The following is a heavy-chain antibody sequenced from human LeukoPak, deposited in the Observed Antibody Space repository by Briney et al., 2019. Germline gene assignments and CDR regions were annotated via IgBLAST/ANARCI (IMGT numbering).Heavy chain of an antibody. V-gene: IGHV4-59*01. CDR3: VAFKSWGSSWMPFDI. D-gene: IGHD6-13*01. CDR2: IYYSGST. Sequence: PSETLSLTCTVSGGSISSYYWSWIRQPPGKGLEWIGYIYYSGSTNYNPSLKSRVTISVDTSKNQFSLKLSSVTAADTAVYYCVAFKSWGSSWMPFDIWGQGTMVTVSS. J-gene: IGHJ3*02. CDR1: GGSISSYY.